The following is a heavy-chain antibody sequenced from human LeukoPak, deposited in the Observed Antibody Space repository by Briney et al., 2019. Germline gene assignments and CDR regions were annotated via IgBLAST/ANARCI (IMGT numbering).Heavy chain of an antibody. V-gene: IGHV3-74*01. D-gene: IGHD2-21*01. CDR2: INPDDGST. Sequence: TGGSLRLSCAASGFTFRKYWLHWVRQAPGKGLVWVSRINPDDGSTSYADSVKGRFTISRDNAKSTLYLQMNSLRAEDPAVYYCLTIVETDLDAFDIWGQGTKVTVSS. CDR1: GFTFRKYW. CDR3: LTIVETDLDAFDI. J-gene: IGHJ3*02.